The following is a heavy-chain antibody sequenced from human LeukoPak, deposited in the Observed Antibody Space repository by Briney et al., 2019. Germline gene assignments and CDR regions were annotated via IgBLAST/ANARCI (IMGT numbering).Heavy chain of an antibody. J-gene: IGHJ4*02. CDR2: IRSKAYGGTT. CDR1: GFTFGDYA. V-gene: IGHV3-49*04. CDR3: TRETPHGNYDFWSGAKKVFDY. Sequence: GGSLRLSCTASGFTFGDYAMSWDRQAPGKGLEWVGFIRSKAYGGTTEYAASVKGRFTISRDDSKSIAYLQMNSLKTEDTAVYYCTRETPHGNYDFWSGAKKVFDYWGQGTLVTVSS. D-gene: IGHD3-3*01.